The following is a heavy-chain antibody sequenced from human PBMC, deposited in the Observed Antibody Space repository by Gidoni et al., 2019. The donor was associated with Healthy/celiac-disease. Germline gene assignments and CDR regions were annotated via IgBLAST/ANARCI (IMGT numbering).Heavy chain of an antibody. V-gene: IGHV3-7*01. CDR2: IKKDGSEK. J-gene: IGHJ4*02. CDR3: ARDHVNSVDTAMATGGG. CDR1: GFPCSTYW. D-gene: IGHD5-18*01. Sequence: EVQLVESGGGLVQTGGSLRLSCAASGFPCSTYWMRWVRQAQGKGLEWVANIKKDGSEKYYVDSVKGRFTISRDNAKNSLYLQMNSLRDEDTAVYYCARDHVNSVDTAMATGGGWGQGTLVTVSS.